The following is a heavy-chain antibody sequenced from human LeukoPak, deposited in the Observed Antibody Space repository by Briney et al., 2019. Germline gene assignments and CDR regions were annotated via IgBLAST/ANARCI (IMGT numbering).Heavy chain of an antibody. CDR3: ARASGWPPDYYGMDV. Sequence: SETLSLTCTVSGVSISSGDYYWSWIRQPPGKGLEWIGYIYYSGSTYYNPSLKSRVTISVDTSKNRFSLKLSSVTAADTAVYYCARASGWPPDYYGMDVWGQGTTVTVSS. CDR2: IYYSGST. CDR1: GVSISSGDYY. D-gene: IGHD6-19*01. V-gene: IGHV4-30-4*01. J-gene: IGHJ6*02.